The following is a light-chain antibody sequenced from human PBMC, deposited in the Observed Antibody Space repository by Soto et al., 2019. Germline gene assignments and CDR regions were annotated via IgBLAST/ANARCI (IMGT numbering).Light chain of an antibody. CDR1: QAIGVY. CDR2: AAS. J-gene: IGKJ4*01. CDR3: QKYNSALLT. V-gene: IGKV1-27*01. Sequence: DIQVTQSPSSLSASLGERVTITCRANQAIGVYLAWFQQQPGKVPKLLIYAASAVQSGVPARFSGSCSGKDFTPTISRLHTEDVASYCCQKYNSALLTFGGGTKVDI.